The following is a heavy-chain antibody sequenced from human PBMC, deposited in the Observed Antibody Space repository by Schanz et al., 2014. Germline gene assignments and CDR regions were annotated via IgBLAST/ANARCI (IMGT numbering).Heavy chain of an antibody. Sequence: QLQLVQSGAEVKKPGSSVKVSCKLSGGTFSSYTISWMRQAPGQGLEWMGRIIPILGIANYAQKFQGRVTNTADKSTSTAYMDLSSLRPEDTAVYYCARGRGCTGGSCYSWFDLWGQGTLVTVAS. D-gene: IGHD2-15*01. CDR3: ARGRGCTGGSCYSWFDL. CDR2: IIPILGIA. CDR1: GGTFSSYT. J-gene: IGHJ5*02. V-gene: IGHV1-69*02.